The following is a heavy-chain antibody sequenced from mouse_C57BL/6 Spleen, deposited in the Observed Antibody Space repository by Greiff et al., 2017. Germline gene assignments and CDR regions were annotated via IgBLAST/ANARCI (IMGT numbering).Heavy chain of an antibody. V-gene: IGHV1-15*01. D-gene: IGHD1-1*02. CDR1: GYTFTDYE. CDR3: TRNYGAMDY. J-gene: IGHJ4*01. CDR2: IDPETGGT. Sequence: QVQLQQSGAELVRPGASVTLSCKASGYTFTDYEMHWVKQTPVHGLEWIGAIDPETGGTAYNQKFKGKAILTADKSSSTAYMELRSLTSEDSAVYYCTRNYGAMDYWGQGTSGTVSS.